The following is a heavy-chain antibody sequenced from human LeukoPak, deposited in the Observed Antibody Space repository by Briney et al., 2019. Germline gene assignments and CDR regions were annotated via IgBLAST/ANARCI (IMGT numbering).Heavy chain of an antibody. V-gene: IGHV5-51*01. CDR1: GYIFTNYW. D-gene: IGHD3-22*01. CDR3: ARGYYDSSGYYPY. J-gene: IGHJ4*02. Sequence: GESLKISCKASGYIFTNYWIGWVRQMPGKGLEWMGIIYPDDSDTRYSPSFQGQVTISADKSISTAYLQWSSLKASDTAMYYCARGYYDSSGYYPYWGQGTLVTVSS. CDR2: IYPDDSDT.